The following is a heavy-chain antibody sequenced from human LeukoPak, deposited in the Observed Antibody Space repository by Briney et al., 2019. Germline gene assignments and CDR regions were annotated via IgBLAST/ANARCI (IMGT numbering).Heavy chain of an antibody. CDR2: IGRGGGGI. D-gene: IGHD6-13*01. Sequence: GGSLRLSCVASGFTFSTHTMYWVRLAPGKGLEWVSIIGRGGGGIHYTDSVRGRFTISRDDSKNTLYLQMNSLRAVDTAVYYCARAPGPRAAADYWGQGTLVTVSS. J-gene: IGHJ4*02. CDR3: ARAPGPRAAADY. V-gene: IGHV3-23*01. CDR1: GFTFSTHT.